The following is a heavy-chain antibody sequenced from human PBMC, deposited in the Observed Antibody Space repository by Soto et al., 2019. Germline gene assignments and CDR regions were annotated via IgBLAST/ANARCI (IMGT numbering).Heavy chain of an antibody. J-gene: IGHJ4*02. Sequence: EVQLVESGGGLVKPGGSLRLSCAASGFTFSSYSMNWVRQAPGKGLEWVSSISSSSSYIYYADSVKGRFTIYRDNAKNSLDMQMTSLRAEDTAVYYCARDYDFWSGYYYFDYWGQGTLVTVSS. D-gene: IGHD3-3*01. CDR2: ISSSSSYI. V-gene: IGHV3-21*01. CDR3: ARDYDFWSGYYYFDY. CDR1: GFTFSSYS.